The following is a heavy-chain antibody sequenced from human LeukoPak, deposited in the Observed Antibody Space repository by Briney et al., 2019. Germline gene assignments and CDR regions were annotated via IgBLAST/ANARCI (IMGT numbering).Heavy chain of an antibody. V-gene: IGHV4-4*02. J-gene: IGHJ4*02. CDR1: GGSISSSNW. CDR3: ARGKYYYGSGSLYFDY. D-gene: IGHD3-10*01. Sequence: SETLSLTCAVSGGSISSSNWWSWVRQPPGKGLEWIGEIYHSGSTNYNPSLRSRVTMSVDTSKNQFSLKLSSVTAADTAVYYCARGKYYYGSGSLYFDYWGQGTLVTVSS. CDR2: IYHSGST.